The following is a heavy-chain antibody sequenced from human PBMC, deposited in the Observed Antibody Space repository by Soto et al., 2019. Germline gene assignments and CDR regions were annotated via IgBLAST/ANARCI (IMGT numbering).Heavy chain of an antibody. D-gene: IGHD2-8*02. CDR3: IRGSASGAFDY. V-gene: IGHV3-23*01. Sequence: EVQLLESGGDLLQPGGSLRLSCAASGLIFSSYAMGWVRQAPGKGLELVSAISGRGGTIYYADSVKGRFTISRDNCKNTLYLQMHTLRGQNSAVYYCIRGSASGAFDYWGQGALVTVSS. CDR2: ISGRGGTI. J-gene: IGHJ4*02. CDR1: GLIFSSYA.